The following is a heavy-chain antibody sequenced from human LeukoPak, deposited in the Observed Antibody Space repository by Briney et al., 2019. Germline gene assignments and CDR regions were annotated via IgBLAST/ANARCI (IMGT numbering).Heavy chain of an antibody. D-gene: IGHD2-15*01. CDR2: ISYDGSNK. V-gene: IGHV3-30-3*01. Sequence: GGSLIPSCAASGFTFSSYAMHWVRQAPGKGLEWVAVISYDGSNKYYADSVKGRFTISRDNSKNTLYLQMNSLRAEDTAVYYCARDLRSGLDYWGQGTLVTVSS. CDR3: ARDLRSGLDY. CDR1: GFTFSSYA. J-gene: IGHJ4*02.